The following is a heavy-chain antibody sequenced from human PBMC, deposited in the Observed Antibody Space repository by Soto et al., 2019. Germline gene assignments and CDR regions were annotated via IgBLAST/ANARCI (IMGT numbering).Heavy chain of an antibody. CDR1: GFTFSSYA. Sequence: PGGSLRLSCAASGFTFSSYAMSWVRQAPGKGLEWVSAISGSGGSTYYADSVKGRFTISRDNSKNTLYLQMNSLRAEDTAVYYCAKDSNYDYVWGSYRPNAFDIWGQGTMVTVSS. V-gene: IGHV3-23*01. D-gene: IGHD3-16*02. CDR3: AKDSNYDYVWGSYRPNAFDI. J-gene: IGHJ3*02. CDR2: ISGSGGST.